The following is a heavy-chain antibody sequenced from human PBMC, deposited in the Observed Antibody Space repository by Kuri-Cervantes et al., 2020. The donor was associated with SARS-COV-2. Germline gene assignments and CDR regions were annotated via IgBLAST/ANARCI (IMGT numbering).Heavy chain of an antibody. CDR2: ISSSSSTI. CDR3: ARGSEAGYYYFDY. D-gene: IGHD3-9*01. Sequence: GGSLRLSCAASGFTFSSYSMNWVRQAPEKGLEWVSYISSSSSTIYYADSVKGRFTISRDNAKNSLYLQMNSLRDEDTAVYYCARGSEAGYYYFDYWGQGTLVTVSS. V-gene: IGHV3-48*02. CDR1: GFTFSSYS. J-gene: IGHJ4*02.